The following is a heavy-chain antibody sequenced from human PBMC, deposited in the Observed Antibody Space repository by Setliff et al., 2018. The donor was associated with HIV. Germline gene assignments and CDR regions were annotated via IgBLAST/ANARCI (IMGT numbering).Heavy chain of an antibody. D-gene: IGHD5-18*01. J-gene: IGHJ4*02. CDR1: GLTFNRYW. V-gene: IGHV3-7*01. CDR3: ARGGNSYGY. Sequence: GSLRLSCVASGLTFNRYWMSWVRQVPGKGLEWVSNTKYDGSESYYVDSVKGRFTISRDNAKNTLYLQMNSLRAEDTAVYYCARGGNSYGYWGQGTLVTVSS. CDR2: TKYDGSES.